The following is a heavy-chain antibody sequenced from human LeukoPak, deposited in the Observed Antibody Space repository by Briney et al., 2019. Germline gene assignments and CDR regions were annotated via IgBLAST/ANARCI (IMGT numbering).Heavy chain of an antibody. D-gene: IGHD3-22*01. Sequence: GSLRLSCAASGFTFSGYNMNWVRQAPGKGLEWVAFIRSSGSLIYYAESVKGRFTISRDNSRNSLYLQMNRLRVEDTAVYYCARNFYETTGFYYDAFDIWGQGTAVTVSS. CDR3: ARNFYETTGFYYDAFDI. CDR2: IRSSGSLI. CDR1: GFTFSGYN. J-gene: IGHJ3*02. V-gene: IGHV3-48*04.